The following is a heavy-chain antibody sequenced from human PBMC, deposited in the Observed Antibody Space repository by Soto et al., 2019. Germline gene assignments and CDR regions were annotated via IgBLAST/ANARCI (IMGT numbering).Heavy chain of an antibody. CDR2: INHSGST. CDR1: GGSFSGYY. J-gene: IGHJ6*02. V-gene: IGHV4-34*01. D-gene: IGHD3-9*01. CDR3: ARVGGRTGYYPFRPSYYYYYGMDV. Sequence: SETLSLTCAVYGGSFSGYYWSWIRQPPGKGLEWIGEINHSGSTNYNPSLKSRVTISVDTSKNQFSLKLSSVTAADTAVYYCARVGGRTGYYPFRPSYYYYYGMDVWGQGTTVTVSS.